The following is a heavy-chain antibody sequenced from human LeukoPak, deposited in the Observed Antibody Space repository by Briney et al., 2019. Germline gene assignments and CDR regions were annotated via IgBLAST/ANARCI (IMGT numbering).Heavy chain of an antibody. CDR2: IYYSGST. Sequence: SETLSLTCTASGGSISSYYWSWIRQPPGKGLEWIGYIYYSGSTNYNPSLKSRVTISVDTSKNQFSLKLSSVTAADTAVYYCARGLIQLWFHWGQGTLVTVSS. CDR3: ARGLIQLWFH. V-gene: IGHV4-59*01. CDR1: GGSISSYY. J-gene: IGHJ4*02. D-gene: IGHD5-18*01.